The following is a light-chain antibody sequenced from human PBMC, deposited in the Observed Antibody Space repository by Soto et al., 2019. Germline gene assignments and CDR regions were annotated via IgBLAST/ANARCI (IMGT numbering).Light chain of an antibody. Sequence: DIQMTQSPSTLSASVGDRVTITCRASQSISSWLAWYQQKPGKAPKLLIYDASSLESGVPSRFSGSAPATEFNLTISSLQPDDFATYYCQQYNSYAWTFGQGTKVDIK. CDR1: QSISSW. CDR2: DAS. CDR3: QQYNSYAWT. V-gene: IGKV1-5*01. J-gene: IGKJ1*01.